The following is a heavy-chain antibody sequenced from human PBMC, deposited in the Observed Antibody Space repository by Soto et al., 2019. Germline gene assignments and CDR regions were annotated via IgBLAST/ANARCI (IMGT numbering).Heavy chain of an antibody. D-gene: IGHD6-13*01. CDR3: ARGIYSSPEKLNNWFDP. J-gene: IGHJ5*02. Sequence: SETLSLTCTVSGGSISSGGYYWSWIRQHPGKGLEWIGYIYYSGSTYYNPSLKSRVTISVDTSKNQFSLKLSSVTAADTAVYYCARGIYSSPEKLNNWFDPWGQGTLVTVSS. CDR2: IYYSGST. CDR1: GGSISSGGYY. V-gene: IGHV4-31*03.